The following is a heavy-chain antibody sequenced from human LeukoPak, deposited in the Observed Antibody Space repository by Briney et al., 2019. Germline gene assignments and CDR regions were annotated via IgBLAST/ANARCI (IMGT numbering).Heavy chain of an antibody. Sequence: GGSLRLSCAASGFTFSSYSMSWVRQAPGTGLEWVSSSSSTSSYKYYADSVKGRFTISSDNAKNSLYLQMNSLRAEDTAVYYCARDTSSWYLNFDYWGQGTLVTVSS. J-gene: IGHJ4*02. V-gene: IGHV3-21*01. CDR3: ARDTSSWYLNFDY. CDR2: SSSTSSYK. D-gene: IGHD6-13*01. CDR1: GFTFSSYS.